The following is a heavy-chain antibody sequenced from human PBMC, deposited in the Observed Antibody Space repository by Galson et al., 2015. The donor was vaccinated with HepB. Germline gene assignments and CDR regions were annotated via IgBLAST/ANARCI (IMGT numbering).Heavy chain of an antibody. CDR2: IKSKTDGGTT. Sequence: SLRLSCAASGFTFSNAWMSWVRQAPGKGLEWVGRIKSKTDGGTTDYAAPVKGRFTISRDDSKNTLYLQMNSLKTEDTAVYYCTTDSYYYDSSGYFDPDAFDIWGQGTMVTVSS. D-gene: IGHD3-22*01. J-gene: IGHJ3*02. CDR3: TTDSYYYDSSGYFDPDAFDI. V-gene: IGHV3-15*01. CDR1: GFTFSNAW.